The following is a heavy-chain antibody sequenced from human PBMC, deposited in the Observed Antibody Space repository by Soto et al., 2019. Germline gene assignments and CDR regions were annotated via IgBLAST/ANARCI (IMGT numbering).Heavy chain of an antibody. J-gene: IGHJ4*02. CDR2: IYYSGST. CDR3: ERGDGYSSGWYVDY. CDR1: GGSSSSYY. D-gene: IGHD6-19*01. Sequence: SETLSLTCTVSGGSSSSYYWSWIRQPPGKGLEWIGYIYYSGSTNYNPSLKSRVTISVDTSKNQFSLKLSSVTAADTAVYYCERGDGYSSGWYVDYWGQGTLVTVSS. V-gene: IGHV4-59*01.